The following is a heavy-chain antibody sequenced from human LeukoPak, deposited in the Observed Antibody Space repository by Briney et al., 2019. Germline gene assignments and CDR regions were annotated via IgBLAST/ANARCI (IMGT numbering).Heavy chain of an antibody. CDR1: GGSFSGYY. CDR3: ARGRFRIMTH. Sequence: SXTLSLTCAVYGGSFSGYYWSWIRQPPGKGLEWIGEINHSGRTNYNPSLKSRVTISVDTSKNQFSLKLSSVTAADTAVYYCARGRFRIMTHWGQGTLVTVSS. D-gene: IGHD3-16*01. CDR2: INHSGRT. J-gene: IGHJ4*02. V-gene: IGHV4-34*01.